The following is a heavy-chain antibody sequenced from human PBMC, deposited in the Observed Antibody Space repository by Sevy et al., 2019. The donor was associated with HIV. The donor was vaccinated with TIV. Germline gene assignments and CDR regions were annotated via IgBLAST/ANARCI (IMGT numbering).Heavy chain of an antibody. J-gene: IGHJ3*02. CDR3: AKDLKDHDSSGYDAFDI. CDR2: ISGSGGST. Sequence: GGSLRLSCAASGFTFSSYAMSWVRQAPGKGLEWVSAISGSGGSTYYADSVKGRFTISRDNSKNTLYLQMNSLRAEDTAVYYCAKDLKDHDSSGYDAFDIWGQGTMVTVSS. D-gene: IGHD3-22*01. V-gene: IGHV3-23*01. CDR1: GFTFSSYA.